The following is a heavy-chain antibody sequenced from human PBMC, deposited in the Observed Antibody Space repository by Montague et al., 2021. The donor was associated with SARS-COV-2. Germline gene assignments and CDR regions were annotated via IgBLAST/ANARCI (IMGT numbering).Heavy chain of an antibody. D-gene: IGHD3-10*01. J-gene: IGHJ6*02. CDR1: GGSISSGSYY. CDR2: IYTSGST. CDR3: ARVGVGTIVRGVIPAYYYSGMDV. V-gene: IGHV4-61*02. Sequence: TLSLTCTVSGGSISSGSYYWSWIRQPAGKGLEWIGRIYTSGSTNYNPSLKSRVTISVDTSKNQFSLKLSSVTAADTAVYYCARVGVGTIVRGVIPAYYYSGMDVWGQGTTVTVSS.